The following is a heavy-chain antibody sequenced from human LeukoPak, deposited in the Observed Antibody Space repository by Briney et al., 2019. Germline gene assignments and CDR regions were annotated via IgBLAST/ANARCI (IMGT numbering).Heavy chain of an antibody. CDR3: ARVSSSWATYTIGY. CDR2: IYYSGST. Sequence: SETLSLTCTVSGGSLSSYYWSWIRQPPGKGLEWIGYIYYSGSTNYNPSLKSRVTISVDTSKNQFSLKLSSVTAADTAVYYCARVSSSWATYTIGYWGQGTLVTVSS. J-gene: IGHJ4*02. D-gene: IGHD6-13*01. CDR1: GGSLSSYY. V-gene: IGHV4-59*01.